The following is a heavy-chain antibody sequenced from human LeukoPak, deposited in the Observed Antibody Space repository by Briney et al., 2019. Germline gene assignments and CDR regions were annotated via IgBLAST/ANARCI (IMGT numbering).Heavy chain of an antibody. CDR3: ARDLSIAAAVTFPFSNWLDP. J-gene: IGHJ5*02. CDR1: GGSFSSSSYY. D-gene: IGHD6-13*01. Sequence: PSETLSLTCTVSGGSFSSSSYYWGWIRQPPGKALAWLGSIYYSGSTYYNPSLKSRVTISVDTSKNQFSLKLSSVTAADTAVYYCARDLSIAAAVTFPFSNWLDPWGQGTLVTVSS. CDR2: IYYSGST. V-gene: IGHV4-39*02.